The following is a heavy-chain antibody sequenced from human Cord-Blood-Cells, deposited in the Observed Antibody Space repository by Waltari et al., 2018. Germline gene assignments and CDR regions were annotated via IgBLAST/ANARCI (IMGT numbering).Heavy chain of an antibody. CDR3: ARDLNRQYFDY. CDR2: ISSSSSTI. CDR1: GFTFRSYS. J-gene: IGHJ4*02. Sequence: EVQLVESGGGLVQPGGSLRLSCAASGFTFRSYSMNWVRQAPGKGLEWVSYISSSSSTIYYADSVKGRFTISRDNAKNSLYLQMNSLRAEDTAVYYCARDLNRQYFDYWGQGTLVTVSS. V-gene: IGHV3-48*01.